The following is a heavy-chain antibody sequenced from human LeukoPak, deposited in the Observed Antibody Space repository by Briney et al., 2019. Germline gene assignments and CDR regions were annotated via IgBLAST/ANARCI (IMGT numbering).Heavy chain of an antibody. CDR2: ISYDGSNK. D-gene: IGHD3-9*01. Sequence: GGSLRLSCAASGFTFSSYGMHWVRQAPGKGLEWVAVISYDGSNKYYADSVKGRFTISRDNSKNTLYLQMNSLRAEDTAVYYCAKSPGWRDDILTGSLDYWGQGTLVTVSS. J-gene: IGHJ4*02. V-gene: IGHV3-30*18. CDR3: AKSPGWRDDILTGSLDY. CDR1: GFTFSSYG.